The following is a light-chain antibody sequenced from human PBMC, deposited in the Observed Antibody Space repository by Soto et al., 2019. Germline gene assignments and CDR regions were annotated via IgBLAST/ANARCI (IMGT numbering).Light chain of an antibody. Sequence: EIVLTQSPATLSLSPGERATLSCRASRSVNTYLAWYQQKPGQSPRLLIYDASSRATGIPARFSGSGSGTGFTPTISSLEAEDFAVYYYQQRSNWPPLTFGGGTKVEIK. J-gene: IGKJ4*01. CDR3: QQRSNWPPLT. CDR1: RSVNTY. V-gene: IGKV3-11*01. CDR2: DAS.